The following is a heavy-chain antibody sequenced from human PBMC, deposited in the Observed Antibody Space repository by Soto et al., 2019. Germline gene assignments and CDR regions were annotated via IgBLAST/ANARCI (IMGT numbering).Heavy chain of an antibody. Sequence: SETLSLTCTVSGGSVSSGVYYWSWIRQPPGKGLEWIGYVYFTGGTNYNPSLKSRATISVDTAKDQFSLRLTSVTAADTAVYYCEREGRSQAQLDYWGQGTQVTVSS. V-gene: IGHV4-61*08. CDR1: GGSVSSGVYY. D-gene: IGHD1-1*01. J-gene: IGHJ4*02. CDR3: EREGRSQAQLDY. CDR2: VYFTGGT.